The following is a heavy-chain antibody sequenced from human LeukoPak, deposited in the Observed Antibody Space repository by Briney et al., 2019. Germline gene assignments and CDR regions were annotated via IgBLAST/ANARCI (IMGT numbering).Heavy chain of an antibody. J-gene: IGHJ4*02. CDR2: IWYDGTNK. V-gene: IGHV3-33*06. D-gene: IGHD5-24*01. CDR3: AKDRGWLQPIDY. Sequence: GRSLRLSCAASGFTFSNYGMHWVRQAPGKGLEWVAVIWYDGTNKYYVDSVKGRFTISRDNSKNTLYLQMNSLRAEDTAVYYCAKDRGWLQPIDYWGQGTLVTVSS. CDR1: GFTFSNYG.